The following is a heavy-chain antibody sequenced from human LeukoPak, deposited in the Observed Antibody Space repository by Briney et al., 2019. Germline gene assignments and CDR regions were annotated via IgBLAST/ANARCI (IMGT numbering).Heavy chain of an antibody. Sequence: GGSLRLSCAASGFPFSGSALHWVRPASGKGPEWVGRIRSTANGYATAYAASVKGKVTISRDDSKNTAYLQMDSLKTEDTAVYYCTGNYYGSGSYADFDYWGQGTLVTVSS. CDR3: TGNYYGSGSYADFDY. V-gene: IGHV3-73*01. CDR2: IRSTANGYAT. D-gene: IGHD3-10*01. CDR1: GFPFSGSA. J-gene: IGHJ4*02.